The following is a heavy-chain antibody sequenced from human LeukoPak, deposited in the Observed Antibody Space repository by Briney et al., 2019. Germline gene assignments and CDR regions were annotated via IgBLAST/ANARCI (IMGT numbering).Heavy chain of an antibody. Sequence: SQTLSLTCTVSGGSISSGSYYWNWIRQPAGKGLEWIGRIYTSGSTNYNPSLKSRVTISVDTSKNQFSLKLSSVTAADTAVYYCARQVITGGCGGDCYGTIDYWGQGTLVTVSS. D-gene: IGHD2-21*02. CDR2: IYTSGST. CDR3: ARQVITGGCGGDCYGTIDY. CDR1: GGSISSGSYY. V-gene: IGHV4-61*02. J-gene: IGHJ4*02.